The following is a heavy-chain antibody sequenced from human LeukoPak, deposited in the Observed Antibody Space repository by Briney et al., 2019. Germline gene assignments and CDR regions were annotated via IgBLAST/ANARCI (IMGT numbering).Heavy chain of an antibody. V-gene: IGHV3-30*18. CDR2: ISYDGSNK. J-gene: IGHJ4*02. Sequence: GGSLRLSCAASGFTFSSYGMHWVRQAPGKGLEWVAVISYDGSNKYYADSVKGRFTISRDSSKNTLYLQMNSLRAEDTAVYYCAKAGGNSGFFFDYWGQGTLVTVSS. CDR1: GFTFSSYG. CDR3: AKAGGNSGFFFDY. D-gene: IGHD4-23*01.